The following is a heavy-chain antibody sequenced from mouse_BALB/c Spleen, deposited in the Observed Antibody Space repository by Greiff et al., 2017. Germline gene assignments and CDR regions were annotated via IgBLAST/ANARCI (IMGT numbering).Heavy chain of an antibody. CDR2: INPSNGGT. V-gene: IGHV1S81*02. CDR3: TRWLLRYFDV. D-gene: IGHD2-3*01. CDR1: GYTFTSYY. Sequence: VQLQQPGAELVKPGASVKLSCKASGYTFTSYYMYWVKQRPGQGLEWIGGINPSNGGTNFNEKFKSKATLTVDKSSSTAYMQLSSLTSEDSAVYYCTRWLLRYFDVWGAGTTVTVSS. J-gene: IGHJ1*01.